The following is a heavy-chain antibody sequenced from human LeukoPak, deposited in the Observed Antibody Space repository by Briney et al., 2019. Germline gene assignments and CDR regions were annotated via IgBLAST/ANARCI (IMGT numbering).Heavy chain of an antibody. CDR3: ARDYLGAFDI. CDR2: ISYDGSNK. V-gene: IGHV3-30*04. J-gene: IGHJ3*02. CDR1: GFTFCCYA. D-gene: IGHD3-10*01. Sequence: GGSLRLSCAASGFTFCCYAMHWVRQAPGKGLEWVAVISYDGSNKYCADSVKGRFTISRDNSKNTLYLQMNSLRAEDTAVYYCARDYLGAFDIWGQGTMVTVSS.